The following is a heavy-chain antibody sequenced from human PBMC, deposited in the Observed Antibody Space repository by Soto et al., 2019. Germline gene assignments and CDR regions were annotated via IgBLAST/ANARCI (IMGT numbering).Heavy chain of an antibody. Sequence: GASVKVSCKASGYTLTSYAIHWVRRTPGQRLEWMGWINAGNGNTKYSQKFQGRVTITRDTSASTAYMELSSLRSEDTAVYYCARGGSLYWYFDLWGRGTLVTVSS. CDR2: INAGNGNT. J-gene: IGHJ2*01. CDR1: GYTLTSYA. D-gene: IGHD1-26*01. V-gene: IGHV1-3*01. CDR3: ARGGSLYWYFDL.